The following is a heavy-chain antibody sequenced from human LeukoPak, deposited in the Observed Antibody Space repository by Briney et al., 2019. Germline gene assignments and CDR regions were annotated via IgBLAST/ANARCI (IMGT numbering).Heavy chain of an antibody. V-gene: IGHV3-23*01. CDR2: ISGSGGST. CDR1: GFTFSNYG. J-gene: IGHJ4*02. CDR3: AKLPRSSGWYLFGGYYFDY. D-gene: IGHD6-19*01. Sequence: GGSLRLSCAGAGFTFSNYGMSWVRQAPGKGLEWVSAISGSGGSTYYADSVKGRFTISRDNSKNTLYLQMNSLRAEDTAVYYCAKLPRSSGWYLFGGYYFDYWGQGTLVTVSS.